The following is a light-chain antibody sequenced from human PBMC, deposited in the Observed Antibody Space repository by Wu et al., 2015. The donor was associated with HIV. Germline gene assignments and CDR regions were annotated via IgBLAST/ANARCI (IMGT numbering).Light chain of an antibody. Sequence: ERLTLSCRASQSIPDNYLAWYQHKPGQTPRLLIYGASTRATGVPDRFSGSGSGTDFTLTISRLQPEDFAIYYCQQYGLSPPWPFGQGTRVEMK. J-gene: IGKJ1*01. CDR3: QQYGLSPPWP. CDR2: GAS. V-gene: IGKV3-20*01. CDR1: QSIPDNY.